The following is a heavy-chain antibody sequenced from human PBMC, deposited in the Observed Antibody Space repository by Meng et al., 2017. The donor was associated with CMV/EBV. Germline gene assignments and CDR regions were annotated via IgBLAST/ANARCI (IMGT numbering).Heavy chain of an antibody. CDR1: GYTFTSYY. J-gene: IGHJ6*02. CDR2: INPSGGST. Sequence: ASVKVSCKASGYTFTSYYMHWVRQPPGQGLEWMGIINPSGGSTSYAQKFQGRVTMTRDTSTSTVYMELSSLRSEDTAVYYCASVITIFGVVSHPYGMDVWGQGTTVTVSS. V-gene: IGHV1-46*01. D-gene: IGHD3-3*01. CDR3: ASVITIFGVVSHPYGMDV.